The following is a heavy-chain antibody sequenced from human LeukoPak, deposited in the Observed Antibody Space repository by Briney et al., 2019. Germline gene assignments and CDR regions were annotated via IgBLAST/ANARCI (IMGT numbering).Heavy chain of an antibody. J-gene: IGHJ4*02. Sequence: ASVKVSCKASGDTFTSYYIHWVRQAPGQGLEWMGIINPSGDSTSYAQKFQGRVTMTRDTSTSTVYMELSSLRSEDTAVYYCAIAALRYCSSSSCYEGFLDYWGQGTLVTVSS. D-gene: IGHD2-2*01. V-gene: IGHV1-46*01. CDR2: INPSGDST. CDR1: GDTFTSYY. CDR3: AIAALRYCSSSSCYEGFLDY.